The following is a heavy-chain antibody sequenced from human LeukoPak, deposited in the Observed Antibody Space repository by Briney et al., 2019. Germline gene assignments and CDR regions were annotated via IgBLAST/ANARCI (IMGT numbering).Heavy chain of an antibody. CDR2: IYYSGST. J-gene: IGHJ4*02. Sequence: PSETLSLTCTVSGGSISGYYWSWIRQPPGKGLEWIGYIYYSGSTNYNPSLKSRVTISVDTSKNQFSLKLSSVTAADTAVYYCARARSGYSYLDYWGQGTLVTVSS. CDR3: ARARSGYSYLDY. V-gene: IGHV4-59*01. D-gene: IGHD3-22*01. CDR1: GGSISGYY.